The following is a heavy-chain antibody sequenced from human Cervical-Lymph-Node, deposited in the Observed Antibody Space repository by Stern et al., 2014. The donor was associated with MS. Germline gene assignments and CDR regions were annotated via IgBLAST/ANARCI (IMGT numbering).Heavy chain of an antibody. CDR1: GFTFSSYS. CDR2: ISSSGTI. J-gene: IGHJ2*01. D-gene: IGHD2-15*01. V-gene: IGHV3-48*01. CDR3: ARVRGGWYFDL. Sequence: EVQLVESGGDLVQPGGSLRLSCAASGFTFSSYSMKWVRQAPGKGLEWVSYISSSGTIYYADSVKGRFTISRDNAKNSLYLRMNSLRAEDTAVYYCARVRGGWYFDLWGRGTLVTVSS.